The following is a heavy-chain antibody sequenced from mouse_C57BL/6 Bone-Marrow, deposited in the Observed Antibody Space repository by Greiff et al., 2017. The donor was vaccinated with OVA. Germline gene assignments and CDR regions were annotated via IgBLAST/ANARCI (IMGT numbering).Heavy chain of an antibody. CDR2: IDPENGDT. V-gene: IGHV14-4*01. D-gene: IGHD2-2*01. CDR1: GFNIKDDY. J-gene: IGHJ3*01. Sequence: VQLKQSGAELVRPGASVKLSCTASGFNIKDDYMHWVKQRPEQGLEWIGWIDPENGDTEYASKFQGKATITADTSSNTAYLQLSSLTSEDTAVYYCTTSGYGYAWFAYWGQGTLVTVSA. CDR3: TTSGYGYAWFAY.